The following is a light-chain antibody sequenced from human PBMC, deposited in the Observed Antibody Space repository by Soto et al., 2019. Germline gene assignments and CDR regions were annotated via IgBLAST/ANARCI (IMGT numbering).Light chain of an antibody. CDR2: GDN. Sequence: QSVLTQPPSVSGAPGQRVTIPCTGSNSNIGSFYDVHWYQQLPGTVPKLLIYGDNNRPSGVPDRFSGSKSGTSASLAITGLQAEDEADYYCQSYDHSLRHVVFGGGTKVTVL. V-gene: IGLV1-40*01. J-gene: IGLJ2*01. CDR3: QSYDHSLRHVV. CDR1: NSNIGSFYD.